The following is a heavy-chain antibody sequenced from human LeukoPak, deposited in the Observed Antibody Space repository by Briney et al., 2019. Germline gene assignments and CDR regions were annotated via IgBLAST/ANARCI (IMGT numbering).Heavy chain of an antibody. J-gene: IGHJ4*02. CDR3: ARDAGYYDSSGYYYHY. D-gene: IGHD3-22*01. CDR2: ISAYNGNT. Sequence: ASVKVSCKASGYTFTSYGISWVRQAPGQGLEWMGWISAYNGNTNYTQKLQGRVTMTTDTSTSTAYMELRSLGSDDTAVYYCARDAGYYDSSGYYYHYWGQGTLVTVSS. V-gene: IGHV1-18*01. CDR1: GYTFTSYG.